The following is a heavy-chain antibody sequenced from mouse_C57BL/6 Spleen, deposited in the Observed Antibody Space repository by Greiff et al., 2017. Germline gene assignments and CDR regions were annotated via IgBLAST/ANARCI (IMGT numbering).Heavy chain of an antibody. CDR2: IDPSDSET. J-gene: IGHJ3*01. D-gene: IGHD2-4*01. CDR1: GYTFPSYW. V-gene: IGHV1-52*01. Sequence: QVQLQQPGAELVRPGSSVKLSCKASGYTFPSYWMHLVKQRPIQGLYWVVNIDPSDSETHYTQKFKDKATLTVDKSSSTAYMQLSSLTSEDSAVYYCALSTMITKWFAYWGQGTLVTVSA. CDR3: ALSTMITKWFAY.